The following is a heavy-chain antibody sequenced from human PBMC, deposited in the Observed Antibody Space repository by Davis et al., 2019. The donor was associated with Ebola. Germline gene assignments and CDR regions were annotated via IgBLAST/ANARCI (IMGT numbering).Heavy chain of an antibody. V-gene: IGHV1-58*02. Sequence: SVKVSCKASGFTFTSSAMQWVRQARGQRLEWIGWIVVGSGNTNYAQKFQERVTITRDMSTSTAYMELSSLRSEDTAVYYCAALKLAAAGPYYFDYWGQGTLVTVSS. J-gene: IGHJ4*02. D-gene: IGHD6-13*01. CDR1: GFTFTSSA. CDR3: AALKLAAAGPYYFDY. CDR2: IVVGSGNT.